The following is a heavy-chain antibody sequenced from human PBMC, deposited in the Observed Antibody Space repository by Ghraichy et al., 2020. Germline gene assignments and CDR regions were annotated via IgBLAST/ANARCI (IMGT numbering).Heavy chain of an antibody. J-gene: IGHJ6*02. CDR3: ARDPRRDLGYCSSTNPADPIYYYYYGMDV. Sequence: SQTLSLTCAVYGGSFSGYYWSWIRQPPGKGLEWIGEINHSGSTNYNPSLKSRVTISVDTSKNQFSLKLSSVTAADTAVYYCARDPRRDLGYCSSTNPADPIYYYYYGMDVWGQGTTVTVSS. CDR2: INHSGST. D-gene: IGHD2-2*01. CDR1: GGSFSGYY. V-gene: IGHV4-34*01.